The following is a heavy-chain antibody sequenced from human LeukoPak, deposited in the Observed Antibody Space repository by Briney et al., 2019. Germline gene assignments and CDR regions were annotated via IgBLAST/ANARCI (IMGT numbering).Heavy chain of an antibody. D-gene: IGHD2-15*01. V-gene: IGHV4-4*07. J-gene: IGHJ6*02. CDR1: GGSISSYY. Sequence: SETQSLTRTVSGGSISSYYWSWIRQPAGKGLEWIGRIYTSGSTNYNPSLKSRVTMSVDTSKNQFSLKLSSVTAADTAVYYCAREGEVVVAPHYGMDVWGQGTTVTVSS. CDR2: IYTSGST. CDR3: AREGEVVVAPHYGMDV.